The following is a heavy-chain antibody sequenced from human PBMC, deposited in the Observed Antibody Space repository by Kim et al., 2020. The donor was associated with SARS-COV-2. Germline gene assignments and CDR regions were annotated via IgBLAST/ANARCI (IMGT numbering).Heavy chain of an antibody. Sequence: GGSLRLSCAASGFTFSSYEMNWVRQAPGKGLEWVSYISSSGSTIYYADSVKGRFTISRDNAKNALYLQMNSLRAEDTAVYYCARGTKWSFDYWGQGTLVTVSS. V-gene: IGHV3-48*03. D-gene: IGHD2-8*01. CDR1: GFTFSSYE. J-gene: IGHJ4*02. CDR2: ISSSGSTI. CDR3: ARGTKWSFDY.